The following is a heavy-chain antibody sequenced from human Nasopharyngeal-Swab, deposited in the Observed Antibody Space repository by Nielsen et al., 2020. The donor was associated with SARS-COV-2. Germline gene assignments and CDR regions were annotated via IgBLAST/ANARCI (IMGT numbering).Heavy chain of an antibody. V-gene: IGHV3-48*01. CDR3: ARDKNPTVFDF. J-gene: IGHJ4*02. D-gene: IGHD1-14*01. CDR2: ISHDSRTT. Sequence: GGSLRLSCAASGFTFSDYSMIWVRQAPAKGLEWLSFISHDSRTTVYADSVKGRFTISRDNAKTSLFLQMNSLRAEDTAVYFCARDKNPTVFDFWGQGTLITVSS. CDR1: GFTFSDYS.